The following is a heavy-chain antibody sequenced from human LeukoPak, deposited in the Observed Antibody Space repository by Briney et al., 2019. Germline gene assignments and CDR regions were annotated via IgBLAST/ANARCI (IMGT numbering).Heavy chain of an antibody. V-gene: IGHV4-34*01. J-gene: IGHJ4*02. D-gene: IGHD6-13*01. CDR3: ARGREKQQLEPWSRGPMSYFDY. CDR2: INQSGNS. CDR1: GGSFSGYY. Sequence: PSETLSLTCGVDGGSFSGYYWTWIRQPPGKGLEWIGEINQSGNSKYKSSLKSRVTISVDTSKNQFSLKVRSVTAADTAVYYCARGREKQQLEPWSRGPMSYFDYWGQGSLVTVSS.